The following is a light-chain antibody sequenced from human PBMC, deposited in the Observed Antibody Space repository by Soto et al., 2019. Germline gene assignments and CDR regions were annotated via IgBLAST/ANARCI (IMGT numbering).Light chain of an antibody. CDR2: AAS. CDR1: QAISNY. J-gene: IGKJ1*01. CDR3: QKYYSAPRT. Sequence: DIQMTQSPSSLSASVEARVTITCRASQAISNYLAWYQQKPGKVPKLLIYAASTLQSGVPSRFSGSGSGTDFALNISSLQPEDVATYYCQKYYSAPRTFGQGTKVEVK. V-gene: IGKV1-27*01.